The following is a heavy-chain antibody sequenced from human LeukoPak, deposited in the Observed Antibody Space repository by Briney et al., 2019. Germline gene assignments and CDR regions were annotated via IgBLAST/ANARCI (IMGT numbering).Heavy chain of an antibody. V-gene: IGHV4-39*01. CDR3: ARHADSGLWFGELLHLDY. D-gene: IGHD3-10*01. CDR2: IYYSGST. J-gene: IGHJ4*02. CDR1: GGSISSSSYY. Sequence: PSETLSLTCTVSGGSISSSSYYWGWIRQPPGKVLEWIGSIYYSGSTYYNPSLKSRVTISVDTSKNQFSLKLSSVTAADTAVYYCARHADSGLWFGELLHLDYWGQGTLVTVSS.